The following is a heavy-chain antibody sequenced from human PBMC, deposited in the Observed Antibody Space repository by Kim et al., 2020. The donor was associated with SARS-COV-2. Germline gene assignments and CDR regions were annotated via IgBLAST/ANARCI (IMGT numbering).Heavy chain of an antibody. J-gene: IGHJ6*02. CDR2: IYPGDSDT. CDR3: ARGRGFLGSGYYYYGMDV. Sequence: GESLKISCKGSGYSFTSYWIGWVRQMPGKGLEWMGIIYPGDSDTRYIPSFQGQVTISADKSISTAYLQWSSLKASDTAMYYCARGRGFLGSGYYYYGMDVWGQGTTVTVSS. V-gene: IGHV5-51*01. CDR1: GYSFTSYW. D-gene: IGHD3-10*01.